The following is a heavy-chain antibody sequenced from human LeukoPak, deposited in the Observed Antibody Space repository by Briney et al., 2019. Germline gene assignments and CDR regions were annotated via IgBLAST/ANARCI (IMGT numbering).Heavy chain of an antibody. D-gene: IGHD2-15*01. CDR3: VKGVSGAYSKYFQY. V-gene: IGHV3-23*01. Sequence: GGSLRLSCAASGFTFNSYSMSWVRQAPGKGLEWASAISGSGGSTYYADSVRGQFSISRDNSKDTLYLQMSSLRAEDTAVYYCVKGVSGAYSKYFQYWGQGTLVTVSS. CDR1: GFTFNSYS. J-gene: IGHJ1*01. CDR2: ISGSGGST.